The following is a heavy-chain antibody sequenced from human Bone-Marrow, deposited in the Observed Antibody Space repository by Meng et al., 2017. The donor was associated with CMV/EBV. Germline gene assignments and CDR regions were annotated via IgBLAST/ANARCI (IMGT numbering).Heavy chain of an antibody. D-gene: IGHD1-26*01. CDR3: AKVIVGATSGFDY. V-gene: IGHV3-23*03. CDR1: GFIFSDHY. CDR2: IYSGGSST. Sequence: GESLKISCAASGFIFSDHYVDWVRQAPGKGLEWVSVIYSGGSSTYYADSVKGRFTISRDNSKNTLYLQMNSLRAEDTAVYYCAKVIVGATSGFDYWGQGTLVTVSS. J-gene: IGHJ4*02.